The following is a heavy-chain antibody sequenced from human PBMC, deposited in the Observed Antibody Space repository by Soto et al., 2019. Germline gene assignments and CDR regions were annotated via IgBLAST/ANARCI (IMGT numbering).Heavy chain of an antibody. CDR1: GYSFTSYW. Sequence: LGESLKTSCKGSGYSFTSYWISWVRQMPGKGLEWMGRIDPSDSYTNYSPSFQGHVTISADKSIRTAYLQWSSLKASDTAMYYCARRPDYYDSSGYSNWFDPWGQGTLVTVSS. D-gene: IGHD3-22*01. V-gene: IGHV5-10-1*01. J-gene: IGHJ5*02. CDR3: ARRPDYYDSSGYSNWFDP. CDR2: IDPSDSYT.